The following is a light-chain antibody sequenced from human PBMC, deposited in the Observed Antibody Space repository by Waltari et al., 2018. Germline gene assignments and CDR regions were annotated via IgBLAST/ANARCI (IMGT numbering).Light chain of an antibody. V-gene: IGLV2-14*01. Sequence: QSALTQPASVSGSPGQSITISCTGTSSDVGGYNYVSWYQQHPGKAPKLMIYEVSKRPSGVSNRFSGSKSGNTASLTISGLQAEDEADYYCSSYTSSSTLFYVFGTGTKVTVL. CDR1: SSDVGGYNY. CDR2: EVS. J-gene: IGLJ1*01. CDR3: SSYTSSSTLFYV.